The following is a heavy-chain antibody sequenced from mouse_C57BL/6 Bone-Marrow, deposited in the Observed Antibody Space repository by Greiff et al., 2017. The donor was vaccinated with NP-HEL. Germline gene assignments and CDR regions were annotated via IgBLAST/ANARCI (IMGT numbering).Heavy chain of an antibody. V-gene: IGHV2-2*01. J-gene: IGHJ4*01. CDR2: IWSGGST. CDR3: ARNSYGSSYYYAMDY. Sequence: VKLQESGPGLVQPSQSLSITCTVSGFSLTSYGVHWVRQSPGKGLEWLGVIWSGGSTDYNAAFISRLTFSKDNSKSQVFFKMNSLQADDTAIYYCARNSYGSSYYYAMDYWGQGTSVTVSS. D-gene: IGHD1-1*01. CDR1: GFSLTSYG.